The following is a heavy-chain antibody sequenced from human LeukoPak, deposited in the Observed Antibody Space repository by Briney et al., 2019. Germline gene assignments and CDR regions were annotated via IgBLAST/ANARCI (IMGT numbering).Heavy chain of an antibody. V-gene: IGHV4-59*01. Sequence: PSETLSLTCTVSGGSISSYYWSWIQQPPGKGLEWIGYIYYSGSTNYNPSLKSRVTISVDTSKNQFSLKLSSVTAADTAVYYCASDPTYRATDFDYWGQGTLVTVSS. D-gene: IGHD1-26*01. CDR2: IYYSGST. J-gene: IGHJ4*02. CDR3: ASDPTYRATDFDY. CDR1: GGSISSYY.